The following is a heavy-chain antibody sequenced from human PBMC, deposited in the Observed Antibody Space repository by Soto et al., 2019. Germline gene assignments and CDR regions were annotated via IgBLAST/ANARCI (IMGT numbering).Heavy chain of an antibody. CDR2: ISDSSNK. CDR3: ARDQRAGYCSSTSCYDPYYYYYMDV. D-gene: IGHD2-2*01. Sequence: PGGSLRLSCEASGFTFSSYALSWVRQTPGKGLEWVSTISDSSNKYYADSVKGRFNISRDNSKNTLYLQMNSLRAEDTAVYYCARDQRAGYCSSTSCYDPYYYYYMDVWGKGTTVTVSS. CDR1: GFTFSSYA. J-gene: IGHJ6*03. V-gene: IGHV3-23*01.